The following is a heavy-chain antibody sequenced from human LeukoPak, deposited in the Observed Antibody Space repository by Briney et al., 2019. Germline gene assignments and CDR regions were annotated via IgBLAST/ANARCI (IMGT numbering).Heavy chain of an antibody. J-gene: IGHJ4*02. D-gene: IGHD4-17*01. CDR3: ARGNHYGDFFDY. Sequence: SETLSRTCAVYGGSFSDYFWSWIRQPPGKGLEWIGEISHSGSTTYNPSLRSRVTISGDTSKKQFSLKLNSVTAADTAVYYCARGNHYGDFFDYWGQGTLVTVSS. CDR2: ISHSGST. V-gene: IGHV4-34*01. CDR1: GGSFSDYF.